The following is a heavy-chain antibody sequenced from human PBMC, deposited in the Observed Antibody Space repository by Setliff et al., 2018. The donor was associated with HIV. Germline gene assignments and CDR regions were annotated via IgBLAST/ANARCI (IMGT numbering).Heavy chain of an antibody. Sequence: GSLRLSCAASGFTFSSYWMHWVRQAPGKGLVWVSRIKSDGSYTSYADSAKGRFTISRDNAKNTLHLQMNSLRAEDTAIYYCAKQGRGYSGYDSYFDSWGQGTLVTVSS. CDR3: AKQGRGYSGYDSYFDS. D-gene: IGHD5-12*01. V-gene: IGHV3-74*01. CDR2: IKSDGSYT. J-gene: IGHJ4*02. CDR1: GFTFSSYW.